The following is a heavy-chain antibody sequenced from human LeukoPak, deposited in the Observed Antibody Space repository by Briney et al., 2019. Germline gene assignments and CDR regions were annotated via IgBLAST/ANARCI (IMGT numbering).Heavy chain of an antibody. CDR1: GFTFSSYN. V-gene: IGHV3-21*01. D-gene: IGHD3-3*01. CDR3: ASGGNYFDY. CDR2: ISSRSSYI. Sequence: PGGSLRLSCAASGFTFSSYNMKWVREAPGKGLEWVSSISSRSSYIFYADSVKGRFTISRDNAKKSLYLQMNSLRAEDTAVYYCASGGNYFDYWGQGTLVTVSS. J-gene: IGHJ4*02.